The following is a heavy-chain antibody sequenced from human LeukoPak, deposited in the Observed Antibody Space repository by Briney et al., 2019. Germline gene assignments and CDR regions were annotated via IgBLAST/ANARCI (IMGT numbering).Heavy chain of an antibody. D-gene: IGHD4-23*01. Sequence: SETLSLTCTVSGGSISSYYWTWIRQPPGKGLEWIGYIYYSGSTNYNPSLKSRVTISVDTSKNQFSLKLSSVTAADTAVYYCATLTTVVTPLYFDYWGQGTQVTVSS. J-gene: IGHJ4*02. V-gene: IGHV4-59*08. CDR1: GGSISSYY. CDR3: ATLTTVVTPLYFDY. CDR2: IYYSGST.